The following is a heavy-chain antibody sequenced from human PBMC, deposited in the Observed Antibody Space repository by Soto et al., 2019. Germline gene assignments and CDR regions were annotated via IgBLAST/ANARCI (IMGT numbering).Heavy chain of an antibody. D-gene: IGHD6-13*01. J-gene: IGHJ4*02. Sequence: GGSLRLSGAACGCTFIDYYMAWIRQAPGRGLEWISYISGSTTGIYYADSVKGRFTISRDNAKTSLYLQMSSLRAEDTAVYYCARVGAVGIYYFDYWGQGTLVTVSS. CDR1: GCTFIDYY. CDR3: ARVGAVGIYYFDY. V-gene: IGHV3-11*01. CDR2: ISGSTTGI.